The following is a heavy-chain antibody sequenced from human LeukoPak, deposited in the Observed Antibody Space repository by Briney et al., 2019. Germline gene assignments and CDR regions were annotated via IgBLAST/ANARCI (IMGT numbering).Heavy chain of an antibody. CDR3: ARYFSGGQFKWFDP. CDR2: IYHGGSA. J-gene: IGHJ5*02. CDR1: GDSISSGGYS. D-gene: IGHD1-26*01. Sequence: SQTLSLTCAVSGDSISSGGYSWGWIRQPPGKGLEWIGYIYHGGSAYYDPSLKSRVNISVDKSKNQFSLELSSVTAADTAVYYCARYFSGGQFKWFDPWGQGTLVTVSS. V-gene: IGHV4-30-2*01.